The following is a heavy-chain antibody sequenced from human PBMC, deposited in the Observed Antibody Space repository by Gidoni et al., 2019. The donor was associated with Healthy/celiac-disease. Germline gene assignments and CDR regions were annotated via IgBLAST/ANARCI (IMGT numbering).Heavy chain of an antibody. D-gene: IGHD4-4*01. CDR3: AFARDWTTPLGDY. Sequence: FGTANYAQKFQGRVTITADESTSTAYMELSSLRSEDTAVYYCAFARDWTTPLGDYWGQGTLVTVSS. J-gene: IGHJ4*02. CDR2: FGTA. V-gene: IGHV1-69*01.